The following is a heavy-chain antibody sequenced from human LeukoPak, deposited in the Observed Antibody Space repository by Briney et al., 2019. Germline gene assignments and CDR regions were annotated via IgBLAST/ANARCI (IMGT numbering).Heavy chain of an antibody. CDR2: ISGSGGST. Sequence: GGSLRLSCAASGFTFSSYAMSWVRQAPGKGLEWVSAISGSGGSTYYADSVKGRFTISRDNSKNSLYLQMNGLRAEDTAVYYCASCGVRGVLDYYYMDVWGKGTTVTISS. CDR3: ASCGVRGVLDYYYMDV. V-gene: IGHV3-23*01. J-gene: IGHJ6*03. D-gene: IGHD3-10*01. CDR1: GFTFSSYA.